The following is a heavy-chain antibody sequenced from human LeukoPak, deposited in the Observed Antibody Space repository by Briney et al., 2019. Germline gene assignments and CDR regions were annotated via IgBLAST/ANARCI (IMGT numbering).Heavy chain of an antibody. CDR3: ARVQPTLDVYYYYYYYMDV. CDR1: GGSFSGYY. V-gene: IGHV4-34*01. D-gene: IGHD3/OR15-3a*01. J-gene: IGHJ6*03. Sequence: SETLSLTCAVYGGSFSGYYWSWIRQPPGKGLEWIGEINHSGSTNYNPSLKSRVTISVDTSKNQFSLKLSSVTAADTAVYYCARVQPTLDVYYYYYYYMDVWGKGTTVTVSS. CDR2: INHSGST.